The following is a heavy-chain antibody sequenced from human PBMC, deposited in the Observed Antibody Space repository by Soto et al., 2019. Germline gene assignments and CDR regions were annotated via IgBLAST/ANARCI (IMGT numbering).Heavy chain of an antibody. D-gene: IGHD6-19*01. J-gene: IGHJ4*02. Sequence: SETLSLTCAVYGGSFSDYSWNWNWIRQPPGKGLEWIGEINHSGSTSHNPSLKSRVTLSLDTSKNQFSLILSSVTAADTAVYYCARSPQYSSGWNGGFDYWGQGTLVTVSS. CDR2: INHSGST. CDR1: GGSFSDYSWN. CDR3: ARSPQYSSGWNGGFDY. V-gene: IGHV4-34*01.